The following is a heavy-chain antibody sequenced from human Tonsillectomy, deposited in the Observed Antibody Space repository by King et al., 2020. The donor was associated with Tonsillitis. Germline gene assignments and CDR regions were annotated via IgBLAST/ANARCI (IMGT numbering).Heavy chain of an antibody. Sequence: QLVQSGAEVKKPGASVKISCEASGHTFTNYYIHWVRQAPGQGLEWMGFMNPSATYTSYPQNFRGRVTMTRDTSTSTVYMELNSLRSEDTAIYYCAGSIVRANFEAFNIWGQGTMVTVSS. CDR1: GHTFTNYY. CDR2: MNPSATYT. D-gene: IGHD1-26*01. CDR3: AGSIVRANFEAFNI. V-gene: IGHV1-46*01. J-gene: IGHJ3*02.